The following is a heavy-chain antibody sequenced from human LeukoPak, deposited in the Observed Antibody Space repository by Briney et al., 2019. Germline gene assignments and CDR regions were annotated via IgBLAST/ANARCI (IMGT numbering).Heavy chain of an antibody. Sequence: GGSLRLSCAASGFTFDNYAMHWVRQAPGKGLEWVSLISGGGSSTSYADSVKGRFTISRDNNKGSLYLQMNSLTTEDTALYYCAKVLGSSSWYSLGSWGQGTLVTVSS. CDR1: GFTFDNYA. D-gene: IGHD6-13*01. CDR2: ISGGGSST. CDR3: AKVLGSSSWYSLGS. J-gene: IGHJ5*02. V-gene: IGHV3-43*02.